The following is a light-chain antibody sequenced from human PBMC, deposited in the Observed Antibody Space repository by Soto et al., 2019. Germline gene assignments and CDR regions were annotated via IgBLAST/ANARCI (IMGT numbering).Light chain of an antibody. CDR2: DAS. J-gene: IGKJ1*01. V-gene: IGKV3-15*01. CDR1: QSVSSN. CDR3: QRYNNWPRT. Sequence: EIVMTQSPATLSVSPGERATLSCRASQSVSSNLAWYQQRPGQAPRLLIYDASTRATGNPARFSGSGSGTEFTLTISSLQSEDFAVYYCQRYNNWPRTFGQGTKVEIK.